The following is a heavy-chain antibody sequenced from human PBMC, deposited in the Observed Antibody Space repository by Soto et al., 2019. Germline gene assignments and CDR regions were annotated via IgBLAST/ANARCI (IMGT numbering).Heavy chain of an antibody. CDR1: GFSISSGHH. V-gene: IGHV4-38-2*01. CDR3: ARVIGVHWELNAFDI. CDR2: IYYSGST. Sequence: KTSETLSLTCAVSGFSISSGHHWGWIRQPPGKGLEWIGSIYYSGSTYHNPSLKSRLTISVDTSKNQFSLNLSSVTAADTAIYYCARVIGVHWELNAFDIWGQGTMVTVSS. D-gene: IGHD1-7*01. J-gene: IGHJ3*02.